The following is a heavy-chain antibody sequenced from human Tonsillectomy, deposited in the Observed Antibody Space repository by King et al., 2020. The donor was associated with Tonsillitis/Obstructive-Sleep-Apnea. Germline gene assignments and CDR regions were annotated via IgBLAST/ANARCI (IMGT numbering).Heavy chain of an antibody. J-gene: IGHJ3*02. V-gene: IGHV4-59*01. CDR3: ARAIGFLEAFEI. D-gene: IGHD3-3*01. Sequence: QLQESGPGLVKPSETLSLTCTVSGGSISSYYWSWLRQPPGKGLEWIGYIYYSGSTNYNPSLKSRVTISVDTSKNQFSLKLSSVTAADTAVYYCARAIGFLEAFEIWGQGTMVTVSS. CDR2: IYYSGST. CDR1: GGSISSYY.